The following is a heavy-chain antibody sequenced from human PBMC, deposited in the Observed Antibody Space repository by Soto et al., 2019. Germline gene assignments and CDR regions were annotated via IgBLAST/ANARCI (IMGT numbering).Heavy chain of an antibody. CDR1: GFILSRHA. CDR2: IGYRTTDT. CDR3: AKDRGCGGVIDY. D-gene: IGHD2-21*01. Sequence: EVLLLQSGGGLAQPGESLTLSCATSGFILSRHAMSWVRQAPGKGLDWVSVIGYRTTDTYYADSVKGSFTISRDESKNTVYLKTTNLRVEDTAVYYCAKDRGCGGVIDYWGQGTLVTVSS. V-gene: IGHV3-23*01. J-gene: IGHJ4*02.